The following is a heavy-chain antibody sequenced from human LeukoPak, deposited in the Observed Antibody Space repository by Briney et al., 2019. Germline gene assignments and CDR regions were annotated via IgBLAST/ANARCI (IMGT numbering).Heavy chain of an antibody. CDR2: IYYSGST. CDR3: ARGTLYRGWSYYLDF. V-gene: IGHV4-39*07. J-gene: IGHJ4*02. Sequence: KPSETLSLTCTVSGGSISSSSYYWGWIRQPPGKGLEWIGSIYYSGSTYYNPSLKSRVTISVDTSKNQFSLKLSSVTAADTAVYYCARGTLYRGWSYYLDFWGQGSQVTVSS. D-gene: IGHD6-19*01. CDR1: GGSISSSSYY.